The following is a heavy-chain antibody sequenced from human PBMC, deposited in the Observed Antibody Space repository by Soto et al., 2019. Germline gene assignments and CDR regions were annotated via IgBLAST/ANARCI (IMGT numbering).Heavy chain of an antibody. CDR2: FDPEDGET. CDR3: ATGEAAADLDY. Sequence: ASVKVSCKASGGTFSSYAISWVRQAPGKGLEWMGGFDPEDGETIYAQKFQGRVTMTEDTSTDTAYMELSSPRSEDTAVYYCATGEAAADLDYWGQGTLVTVSS. D-gene: IGHD6-13*01. V-gene: IGHV1-24*01. CDR1: GGTFSSYA. J-gene: IGHJ4*02.